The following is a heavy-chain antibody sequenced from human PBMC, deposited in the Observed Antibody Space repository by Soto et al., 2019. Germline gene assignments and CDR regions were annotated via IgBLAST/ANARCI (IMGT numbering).Heavy chain of an antibody. Sequence: QVQLVESGGGVVQPGRSLRLSCAASGFTFSSYGMHWVRQAPGKGLEWVAVIWYDGSNKYYADSVKGRFTISRDNYKNTLYLQMNSLRAEDTAVYYCARVIYGSFDYWGLGTLVTVSS. V-gene: IGHV3-33*01. J-gene: IGHJ4*02. CDR2: IWYDGSNK. D-gene: IGHD3-10*01. CDR1: GFTFSSYG. CDR3: ARVIYGSFDY.